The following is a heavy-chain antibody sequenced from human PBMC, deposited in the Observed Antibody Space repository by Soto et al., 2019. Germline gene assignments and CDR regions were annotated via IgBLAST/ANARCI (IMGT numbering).Heavy chain of an antibody. CDR1: GFTFDNYG. CDR3: AGGDYGDSIDF. J-gene: IGHJ4*02. Sequence: QVHLVESGGGVVQPGKSLRLSCAASGFTFDNYGMLWVRQAPGKGLEWVALISYDDSYRYYTNSVRGRFTISRDNSKNMVFLHMNSLEGADTAVYYCAGGDYGDSIDFWGQGTLVTVSS. CDR2: ISYDDSYR. D-gene: IGHD4-17*01. V-gene: IGHV3-33*01.